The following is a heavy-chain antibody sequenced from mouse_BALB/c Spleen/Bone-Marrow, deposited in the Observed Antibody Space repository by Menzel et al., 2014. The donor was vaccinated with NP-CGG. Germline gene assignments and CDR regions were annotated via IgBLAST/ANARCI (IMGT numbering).Heavy chain of an antibody. Sequence: QVQLQQSGAELVKPGAPVELSCKASGYTFTSYWMNWVKQRPGRGLEWIGRIDPSDSETHYNQKFKDKATLTVDKSSSTAYIQLSSLTSEDSAVYYCARRGYGYGFAYWGQGTLVTGSA. CDR3: ARRGYGYGFAY. J-gene: IGHJ3*01. CDR2: IDPSDSET. V-gene: IGHV1-69*02. D-gene: IGHD1-2*01. CDR1: GYTFTSYW.